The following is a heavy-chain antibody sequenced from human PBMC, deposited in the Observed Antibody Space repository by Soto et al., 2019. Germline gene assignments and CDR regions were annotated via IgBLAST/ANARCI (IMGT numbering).Heavy chain of an antibody. J-gene: IGHJ4*02. CDR3: ASKAACGGDCYAFDS. CDR2: IIPLFGTA. V-gene: IGHV1-69*06. Sequence: QVYLVQSGAEVKKPGSSVKISCKASGGIFSSNTINWVRQAAGHGLEWMGGIIPLFGTANYAEKFQGRVTITADKPTKTEYMELTSLRSEDTAVYYCASKAACGGDCYAFDSWGQGTQVTVSS. CDR1: GGIFSSNT. D-gene: IGHD2-21*02.